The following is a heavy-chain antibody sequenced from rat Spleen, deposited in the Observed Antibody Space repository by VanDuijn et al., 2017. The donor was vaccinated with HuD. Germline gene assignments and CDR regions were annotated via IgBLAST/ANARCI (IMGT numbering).Heavy chain of an antibody. CDR1: GFIFSDYY. D-gene: IGHD3-1*01. CDR2: ISYEGSST. Sequence: EVQLVESGGGLVQPGRSLKLSCAASGFIFSDYYMACVRPSPKKCLEWVASISYEGSSTYYGDSVNGRFTISRDNEKSTLYLQMNSRRSEDTATYYCARHQEAPYYVMNDWGKGASVTVSS. J-gene: IGHJ4*01. CDR3: ARHQEAPYYVMND. V-gene: IGHV5-22*01.